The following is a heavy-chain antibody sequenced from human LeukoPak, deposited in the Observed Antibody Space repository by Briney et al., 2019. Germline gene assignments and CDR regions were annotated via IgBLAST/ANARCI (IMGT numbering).Heavy chain of an antibody. CDR1: GGTFSSYA. J-gene: IGHJ4*02. D-gene: IGHD3-22*01. Sequence: ASVKVSCKASGGTFSSYAISWVRQAPGQGLEWMGGIIPIFGTADYAQKFQGRVTITTDESTSTAYMELSSLRSEDTAVYYCARENEVITMIVVATFDSWGQGTLVTVSS. CDR2: IIPIFGTA. V-gene: IGHV1-69*05. CDR3: ARENEVITMIVVATFDS.